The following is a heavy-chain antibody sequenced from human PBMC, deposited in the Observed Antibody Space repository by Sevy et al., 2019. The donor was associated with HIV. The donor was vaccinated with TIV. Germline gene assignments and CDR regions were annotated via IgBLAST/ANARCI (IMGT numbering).Heavy chain of an antibody. D-gene: IGHD6-13*01. Sequence: GSLRLSCVASGFSLNNYWMNWVRQAPGKGLEWVANINQDGSVKYYVDSVGGRFTISRDNAGNLVFLQMSSLRVDDSALYYCVKAIAKDGSFWGQGTLVTVSS. CDR3: VKAIAKDGSF. J-gene: IGHJ4*02. CDR2: INQDGSVK. CDR1: GFSLNNYW. V-gene: IGHV3-7*01.